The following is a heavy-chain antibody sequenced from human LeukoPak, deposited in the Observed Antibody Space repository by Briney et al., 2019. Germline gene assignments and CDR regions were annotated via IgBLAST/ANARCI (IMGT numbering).Heavy chain of an antibody. V-gene: IGHV4-59*01. D-gene: IGHD2-8*02. J-gene: IGHJ4*02. CDR3: ARVGTYCRSLDS. CDR2: IYHSGGT. CDR1: GGSINDAS. Sequence: PSETLSLTCTVSGGSINDASWNWIRQPPGQGLEWIGYIYHSGGTNYNPSLKSRVSISLDTSKNQFSLKLSSVTAADTAVYYCARVGTYCRSLDSWGQGTLVTVSS.